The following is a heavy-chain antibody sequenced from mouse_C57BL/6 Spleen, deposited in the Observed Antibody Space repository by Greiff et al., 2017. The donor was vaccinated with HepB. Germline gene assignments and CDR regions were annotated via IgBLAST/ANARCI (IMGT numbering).Heavy chain of an antibody. CDR2: INPSNGGT. D-gene: IGHD2-4*01. J-gene: IGHJ4*01. CDR1: GYTFTSYW. Sequence: QVQLKQPGTELVKPGASVKLSCKASGYTFTSYWMHWVKQRPGQGLEWIGNINPSNGGTNYNEKFKSKATLTVDKSSSTAYMQLSSLTSEDSAVYYCARSGDYAVRDYAMDYWGQGTSVTVSS. CDR3: ARSGDYAVRDYAMDY. V-gene: IGHV1-53*01.